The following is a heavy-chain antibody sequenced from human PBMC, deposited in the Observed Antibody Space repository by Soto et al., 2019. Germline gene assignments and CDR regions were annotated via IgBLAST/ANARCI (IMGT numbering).Heavy chain of an antibody. J-gene: IGHJ4*02. V-gene: IGHV3-53*01. Sequence: GGSLRLSCAASGFTVSSNYMSWVRQAPGKGLEWVSVIYSGGSTYYADSVKGRFTISRDNSKNTLYLQMNSLRAEDTAVYYCARGIIAVAGTGVGILDYWGQGTLVTVSS. CDR1: GFTVSSNY. D-gene: IGHD6-19*01. CDR3: ARGIIAVAGTGVGILDY. CDR2: IYSGGST.